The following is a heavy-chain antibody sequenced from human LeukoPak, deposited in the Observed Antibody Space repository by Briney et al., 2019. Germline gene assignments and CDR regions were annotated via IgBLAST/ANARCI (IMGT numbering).Heavy chain of an antibody. CDR2: ITGSGGST. CDR3: AKDIASQSAAGTDY. J-gene: IGHJ4*02. CDR1: GFTFSNYG. V-gene: IGHV3-23*01. Sequence: WGSLRLSCAASGFTFSNYGLSWVRQAPGKGLEWVSGITGSGGSTYYADSVKGRFTISRDNSKNSLYLQMNSLRAEDTALYYCAKDIASQSAAGTDYWGQGTLVTVSS. D-gene: IGHD6-13*01.